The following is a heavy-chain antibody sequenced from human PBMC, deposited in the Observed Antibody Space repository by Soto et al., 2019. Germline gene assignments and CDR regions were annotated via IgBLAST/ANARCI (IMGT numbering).Heavy chain of an antibody. CDR2: IYHSGST. CDR3: ARAPGRGGGDAFGI. D-gene: IGHD3-10*01. J-gene: IGHJ3*02. Sequence: PSETLSLTCAVSGGSISSGGYSWSWIRQPPGKGLEWIGYIYHSGSTYYNPSLKSRVTISVDRSKNQFSLKLSSVTAADTAVYYCARAPGRGGGDAFGIWGHGTMVTVSS. V-gene: IGHV4-30-2*01. CDR1: GGSISSGGYS.